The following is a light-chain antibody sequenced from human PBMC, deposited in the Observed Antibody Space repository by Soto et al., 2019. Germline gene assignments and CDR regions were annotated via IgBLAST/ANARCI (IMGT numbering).Light chain of an antibody. Sequence: DMVMTQSPATLSVSPGERATLSCRASQSVSSNLAWYQHKPGQAPRRLIHDTSTRATGIPPRFSGRGSGTEFTLTISSLQSEDFAVYYCQQYQNWPRTFGQGTKVEIK. CDR2: DTS. CDR1: QSVSSN. J-gene: IGKJ1*01. V-gene: IGKV3-15*01. CDR3: QQYQNWPRT.